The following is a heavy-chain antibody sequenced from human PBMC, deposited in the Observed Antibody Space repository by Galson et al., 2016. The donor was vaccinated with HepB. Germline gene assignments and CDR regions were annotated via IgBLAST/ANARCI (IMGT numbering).Heavy chain of an antibody. CDR3: ATGPVSFDY. V-gene: IGHV1-24*01. CDR2: FDPEDGET. J-gene: IGHJ4*02. CDR1: GGTFSSHT. Sequence: SVKVSCKASGGTFSSHTISWVRQAPGKGLEWMGGFDPEDGETIYAQKFQGRVTMTEDTSTDTAYMELSSLRSEDTAVYYCATGPVSFDYWGQGTLVTVSS.